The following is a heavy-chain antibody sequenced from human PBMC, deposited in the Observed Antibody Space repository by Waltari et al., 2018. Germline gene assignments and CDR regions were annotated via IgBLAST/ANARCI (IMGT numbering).Heavy chain of an antibody. CDR1: GYSFTSYW. J-gene: IGHJ5*02. D-gene: IGHD2-15*01. Sequence: EVQLLQSGAEVKKPGESLKISCKGSGYSFTSYWIGWVRQLPGKGLEWMGIIYPGDSDTRYSPSFQGQVTISADKSISTAYLQWSSLKASDTAMYYCARQVVVAATQSWFDPWGQGTLVTVSS. V-gene: IGHV5-51*01. CDR2: IYPGDSDT. CDR3: ARQVVVAATQSWFDP.